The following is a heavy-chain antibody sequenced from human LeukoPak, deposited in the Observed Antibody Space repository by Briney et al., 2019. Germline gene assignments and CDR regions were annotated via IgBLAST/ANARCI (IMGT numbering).Heavy chain of an antibody. V-gene: IGHV3-23*01. CDR2: ISGSGGST. J-gene: IGHJ4*02. CDR3: ASSSGWPIFDY. D-gene: IGHD6-19*01. Sequence: QTGGSLRLSCAASGFTFSSYGMSWVRQAPGKGLEWVSAISGSGGSTYYADSVKGRFTISRDNSKNTLYLQMNSLRAEDTAVYYCASSSGWPIFDYWGQGTLVTVSS. CDR1: GFTFSSYG.